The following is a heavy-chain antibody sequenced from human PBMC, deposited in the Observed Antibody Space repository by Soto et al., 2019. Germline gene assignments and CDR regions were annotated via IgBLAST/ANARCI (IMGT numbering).Heavy chain of an antibody. V-gene: IGHV4-59*01. CDR1: GGSISSYS. D-gene: IGHD4-17*01. CDR2: IYYSGST. CDR3: ARVTTLYYYFDY. J-gene: IGHJ4*02. Sequence: SETLSLTCTVSGGSISSYSWSWIRQPPGKGLEWIGYIYYSGSTNYNPSLKSRVTISVDTSKNQFSLKLSSVTAADTAVYYCARVTTLYYYFDYWGQGTLVTVSS.